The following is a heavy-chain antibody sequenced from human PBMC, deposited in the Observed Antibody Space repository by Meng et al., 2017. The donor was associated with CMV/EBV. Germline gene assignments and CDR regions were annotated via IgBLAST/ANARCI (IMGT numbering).Heavy chain of an antibody. Sequence: GESLKISCAASGFTFSSYWMHWVRQAPGKGLVWVSRINSDGSSTSYADSVKGRFTISRDNAKNSLYLQMNSLRAEDTAVYYCARDPGSPPGGIDYWGQGTLVTVSS. J-gene: IGHJ4*02. CDR3: ARDPGSPPGGIDY. CDR1: GFTFSSYW. D-gene: IGHD3-16*01. CDR2: INSDGSST. V-gene: IGHV3-74*01.